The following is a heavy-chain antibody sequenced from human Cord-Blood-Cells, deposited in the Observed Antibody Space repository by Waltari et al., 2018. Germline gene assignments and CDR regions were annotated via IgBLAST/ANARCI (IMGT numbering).Heavy chain of an antibody. Sequence: QVQLQESGPGLVKPSQTLSLTCTVSGGSISSGAYYWSWLPQPPGKGLEWIGYIYYSGSTYYNPSLKSRVTISVDTSKNQFSLKLSSVTAADTAVYYCARDQFVWDHDAFDIWGQGTMVTVSS. V-gene: IGHV4-30-4*01. D-gene: IGHD6-6*01. CDR2: IYYSGST. CDR1: GGSISSGAYY. CDR3: ARDQFVWDHDAFDI. J-gene: IGHJ3*02.